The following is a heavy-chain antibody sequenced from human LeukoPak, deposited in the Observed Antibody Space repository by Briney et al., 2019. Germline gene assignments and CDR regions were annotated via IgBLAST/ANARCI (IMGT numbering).Heavy chain of an antibody. CDR2: IYYTGST. D-gene: IGHD4-11*01. J-gene: IGHJ3*01. CDR1: GVSVTSDHYY. Sequence: SETLSLTCTVSGVSVTSDHYYWVWVRQHPGQGLEWIGYIYYTGSTSYNPSLKSRLTISADTSKNEFSLKLSSVTAADTALYYCMRTPNTVHDSFDVWGQGTMVTVSS. CDR3: MRTPNTVHDSFDV. V-gene: IGHV4-31*03.